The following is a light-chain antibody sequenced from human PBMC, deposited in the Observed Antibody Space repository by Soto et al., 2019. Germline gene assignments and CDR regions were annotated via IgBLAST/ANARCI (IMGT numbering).Light chain of an antibody. CDR3: KQGYSSAIT. CDR2: GAS. CDR1: QGIRND. V-gene: IGKV1-6*01. Sequence: AIQMTQSPSCLSASVGDGVSITCRASQGIRNDVGWYQQKPGKAPKSLIYGASSVQNGVPSRFSGSGSGTDFTLTVNSLQPEDFATYYCKQGYSSAITFGQGTRLEIK. J-gene: IGKJ5*01.